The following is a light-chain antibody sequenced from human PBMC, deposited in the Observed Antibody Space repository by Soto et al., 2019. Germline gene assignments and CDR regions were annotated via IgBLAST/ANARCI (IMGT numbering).Light chain of an antibody. Sequence: QSALTQPRSVSGSPGQSVTIACTGTSSDVGGYNFVSWYQQHPGKAPKLMIYDVTERPSGVPDRFSGSQSGNTASLTISGLQAEDEADYYCCSYAGSFTWVFGGGTKLTVL. J-gene: IGLJ3*02. CDR1: SSDVGGYNF. CDR3: CSYAGSFTWV. CDR2: DVT. V-gene: IGLV2-11*01.